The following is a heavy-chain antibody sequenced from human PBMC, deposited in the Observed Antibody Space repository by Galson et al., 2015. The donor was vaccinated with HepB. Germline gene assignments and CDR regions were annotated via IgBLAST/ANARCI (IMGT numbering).Heavy chain of an antibody. D-gene: IGHD2-15*01. Sequence: ETLSLTCTVSGTSISSYYWSWIRQPAGKGLEWIGRIYTSGSTDYNPSLKSRVTMSVDKSMNQFSLKLSSVTAADTAVYYCARDPALDCSGCSLRFDPWGQGTLVTVSS. CDR2: IYTSGST. V-gene: IGHV4-4*07. CDR3: ARDPALDCSGCSLRFDP. J-gene: IGHJ5*02. CDR1: GTSISSYY.